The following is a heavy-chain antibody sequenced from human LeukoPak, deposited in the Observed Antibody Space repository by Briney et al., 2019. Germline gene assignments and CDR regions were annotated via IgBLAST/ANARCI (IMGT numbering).Heavy chain of an antibody. CDR2: IYHSGST. CDR3: ATSGSGKGFDP. D-gene: IGHD3-10*01. Sequence: SGTLSLTCAVSGGSISRSNWWSWVRQPPGKGLEWIGEIYHSGSTNYNPSLQSRLTISVDKSKNQFSLKLTSVTAADTAVYYCATSGSGKGFDPWGQGTLVTVSS. V-gene: IGHV4-4*02. J-gene: IGHJ5*02. CDR1: GGSISRSNW.